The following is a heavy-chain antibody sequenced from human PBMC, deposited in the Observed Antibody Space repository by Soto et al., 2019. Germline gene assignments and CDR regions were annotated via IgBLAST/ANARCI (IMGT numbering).Heavy chain of an antibody. CDR3: AKGAEYWGGDYSSPPRDF. J-gene: IGHJ6*04. V-gene: IGHV3-23*01. CDR1: VFTFSSYA. Sequence: PGGSLRLSCAASVFTFSSYAMSWVRQAPGKGLEWVSSISVSGGSTYYADSVKGRFTISRDNSKNTLYLQMNSLRAEDTAVYYFAKGAEYWGGDYSSPPRDFWGKGTTVAASS. D-gene: IGHD2-21*01. CDR2: ISVSGGST.